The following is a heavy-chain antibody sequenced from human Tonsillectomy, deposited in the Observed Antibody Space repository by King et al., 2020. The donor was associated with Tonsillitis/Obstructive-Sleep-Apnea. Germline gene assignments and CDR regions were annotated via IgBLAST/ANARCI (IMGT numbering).Heavy chain of an antibody. Sequence: VQLVESGGGLVQPGGSLRLSCAASGFTFSNYAMSWVRQAPGKGLEWVSTISLSGGVTYFADSVKGRFTISRDNSKNTLYLQMNSLRAEDTAVYYCASQYQLLSPADYWGQGTLVTVSS. CDR2: ISLSGGVT. CDR1: GFTFSNYA. J-gene: IGHJ4*02. CDR3: ASQYQLLSPADY. D-gene: IGHD2-2*01. V-gene: IGHV3-23*04.